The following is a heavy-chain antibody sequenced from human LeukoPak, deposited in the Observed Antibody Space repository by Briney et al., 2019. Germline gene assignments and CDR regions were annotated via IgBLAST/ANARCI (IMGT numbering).Heavy chain of an antibody. Sequence: PGGSLRLSCVASGFNFSSHAMSWVPQAPGKGREWVSTISGSGDSTFYADFVKGRFTISRDNSKNTLYLQMSSLRADDTAMYYCAKLILGARSLFDFRGQGILVTVSS. D-gene: IGHD1-26*01. CDR1: GFNFSSHA. CDR2: ISGSGDST. V-gene: IGHV3-23*01. J-gene: IGHJ4*02. CDR3: AKLILGARSLFDF.